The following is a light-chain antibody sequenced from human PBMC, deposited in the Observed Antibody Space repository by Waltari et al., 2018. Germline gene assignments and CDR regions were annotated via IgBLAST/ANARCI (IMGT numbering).Light chain of an antibody. CDR2: GAS. Sequence: EIVLTQSPGSLSLSTGENATLSCRASQSVSSSSLAWYQQSPGQPHRLLVFGASIRATGIPDRFSVSGSGTDFPLTINRLEPEDFAVYYCQQYGDSSPSVTFGGGT. CDR3: QQYGDSSPSVT. V-gene: IGKV3-20*01. CDR1: QSVSSSS. J-gene: IGKJ4*01.